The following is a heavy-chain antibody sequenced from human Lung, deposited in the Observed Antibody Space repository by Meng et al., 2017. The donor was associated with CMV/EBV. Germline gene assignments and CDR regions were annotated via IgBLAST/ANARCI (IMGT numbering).Heavy chain of an antibody. CDR1: GFTLSRYS. D-gene: IGHD3-3*01. J-gene: IGHJ3*01. Sequence: SCAASGFTLSRYSMNWVRQAPGKGLEWVSSISTSSSYIYYRDSVKGRFTISRDNAMNSLSLQMKSLRAEDTAVYYCARVLETGAAFDVWGQGPMVTVSS. CDR2: ISTSSSYI. V-gene: IGHV3-21*01. CDR3: ARVLETGAAFDV.